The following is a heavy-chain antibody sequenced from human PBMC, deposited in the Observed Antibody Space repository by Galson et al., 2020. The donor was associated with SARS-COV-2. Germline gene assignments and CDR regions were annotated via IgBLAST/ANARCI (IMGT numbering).Heavy chain of an antibody. J-gene: IGHJ3*02. Sequence: GESLKISCAASGFTFSSYGMHWVRQAPGKGLEWVAVIWYDGSNKYYADSVKGRFTISRDNSKNTLYLQMNSLRAEDTAVYYCAKDGGGVLMVYAIGACDIWGQGTMVTVSS. D-gene: IGHD2-8*01. CDR2: IWYDGSNK. CDR3: AKDGGGVLMVYAIGACDI. V-gene: IGHV3-33*06. CDR1: GFTFSSYG.